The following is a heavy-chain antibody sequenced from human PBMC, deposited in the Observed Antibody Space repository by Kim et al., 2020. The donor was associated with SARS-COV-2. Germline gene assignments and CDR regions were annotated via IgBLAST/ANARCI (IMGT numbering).Heavy chain of an antibody. D-gene: IGHD5-12*01. J-gene: IGHJ6*02. Sequence: GGSLRLSCAASGFTFDDFAMHWVRQAPGKGLEWVSGISWNSGSIGSADSVKGRFTIYIDNAKNSLYLQMNSLRAEDTALYYCATISIVATIGYYYGMDVWGQGTTVTVSS. V-gene: IGHV3-9*01. CDR2: ISWNSGSI. CDR1: GFTFDDFA. CDR3: ATISIVATIGYYYGMDV.